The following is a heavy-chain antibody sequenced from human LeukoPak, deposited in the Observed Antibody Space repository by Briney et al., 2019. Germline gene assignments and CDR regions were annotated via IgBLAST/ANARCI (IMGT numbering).Heavy chain of an antibody. Sequence: GGSLRLSCAASGFDFSSNWMRWVRHAPGQGLVWVSRIKGDGISTNYADSVKGRFTISRDIAKNTLYLQMNSLRAEDTGVYYCAKDHYWSIDYWGRGTLVTVSS. D-gene: IGHD3-3*01. CDR1: GFDFSSNW. CDR2: IKGDGIST. CDR3: AKDHYWSIDY. J-gene: IGHJ4*02. V-gene: IGHV3-74*01.